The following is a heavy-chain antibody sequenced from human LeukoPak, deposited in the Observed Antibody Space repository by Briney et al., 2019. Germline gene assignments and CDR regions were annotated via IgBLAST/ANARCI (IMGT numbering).Heavy chain of an antibody. Sequence: SETLSLTCTVSGGSISSSSYYWGWIRQPPGKGLEWIGSIYYSGSTYYNPSLKSRVTISVDTSKNQFSLKLSSVTAADTAVYYCARTAGGDYYMDVWGKGTTVTVSS. CDR1: GGSISSSSYY. V-gene: IGHV4-39*07. CDR3: ARTAGGDYYMDV. D-gene: IGHD2-21*01. CDR2: IYYSGST. J-gene: IGHJ6*03.